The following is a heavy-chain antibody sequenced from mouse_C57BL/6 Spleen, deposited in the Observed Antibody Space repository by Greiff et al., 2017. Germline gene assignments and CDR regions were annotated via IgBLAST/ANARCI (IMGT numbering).Heavy chain of an antibody. J-gene: IGHJ1*03. D-gene: IGHD2-1*01. CDR1: GYSITSGYY. CDR3: ARPYGNYVYWYFDV. V-gene: IGHV3-6*01. Sequence: EVKLMESGPGLVKPSQSLSLTCSVTGYSITSGYYWNWIRQFPGNKLEWMGYISYDGSNNYNPSLKNRISITRDTSKNQFFLKLNSVTTEDTATYYCARPYGNYVYWYFDVWGTGTTVTVSS. CDR2: ISYDGSN.